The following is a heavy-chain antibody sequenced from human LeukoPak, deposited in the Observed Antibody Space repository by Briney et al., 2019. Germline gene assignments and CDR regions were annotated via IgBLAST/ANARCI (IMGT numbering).Heavy chain of an antibody. D-gene: IGHD3-10*01. CDR2: ISGSGGST. Sequence: AGGSQRLSCAASGFTFSSYAMSWVRQAPGKGLEWVSAISGSGGSTYYADSVKGRFTISRDNSKNTLYLQMNSLRAEDTAVYYCAKDTPEITMVQSWFGNWGQGTLVTVSS. J-gene: IGHJ4*02. V-gene: IGHV3-23*01. CDR3: AKDTPEITMVQSWFGN. CDR1: GFTFSSYA.